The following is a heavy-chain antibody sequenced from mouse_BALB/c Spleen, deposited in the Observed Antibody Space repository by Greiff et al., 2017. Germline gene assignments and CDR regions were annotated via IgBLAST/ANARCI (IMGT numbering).Heavy chain of an antibody. J-gene: IGHJ2*01. Sequence: QVQLQQPGAELVKPGASVKLSCKASGYTFTSYYMYWVKQRPGQGLEWIGGINPSNGGTNFNEKFKSKATLTVDKSSSTAYMQLSSLTSEDSAVYYCTTITTVVPYYFDYWGQGTTLTVSS. CDR1: GYTFTSYY. V-gene: IGHV1S81*02. CDR2: INPSNGGT. D-gene: IGHD1-1*01. CDR3: TTITTVVPYYFDY.